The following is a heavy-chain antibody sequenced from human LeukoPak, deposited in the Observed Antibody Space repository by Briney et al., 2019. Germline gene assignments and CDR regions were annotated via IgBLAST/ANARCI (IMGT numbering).Heavy chain of an antibody. D-gene: IGHD3-22*01. CDR3: AREVPYDSSRYYQPFDY. CDR2: ISAYNGNT. V-gene: IGHV1-18*01. J-gene: IGHJ4*02. Sequence: ASVKVSCKASGYTFTSYGIRWVRQAPGQGLEWMGWISAYNGNTNYAQNPQGRVTMTTDTSTNTAYMELRSLRSDDTAVYYCAREVPYDSSRYYQPFDYWGQGTLVTFSS. CDR1: GYTFTSYG.